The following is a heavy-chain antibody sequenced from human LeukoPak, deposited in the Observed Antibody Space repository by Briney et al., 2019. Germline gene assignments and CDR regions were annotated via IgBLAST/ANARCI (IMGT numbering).Heavy chain of an antibody. CDR3: ARGRLVRGDYLDY. J-gene: IGHJ4*02. CDR2: INPESGDR. Sequence: ASVKVSCKASGDTFIGYYMHWVRQAPGQGLEWMGWINPESGDRNNAQKFQGRVTMTRDTSISTAYMELSRLRPDDTAVYYCARGRLVRGDYLDYWGQGTLVTVSS. V-gene: IGHV1-2*02. D-gene: IGHD3-10*01. CDR1: GDTFIGYY.